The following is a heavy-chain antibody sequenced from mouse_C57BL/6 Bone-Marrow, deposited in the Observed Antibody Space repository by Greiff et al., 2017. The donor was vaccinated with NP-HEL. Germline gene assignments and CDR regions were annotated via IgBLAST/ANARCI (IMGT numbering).Heavy chain of an antibody. CDR1: GYAFSSSW. CDR3: ARGGDGINWYFDV. J-gene: IGHJ1*03. V-gene: IGHV1-82*01. D-gene: IGHD2-1*01. Sequence: VQLQQSGPELVKPGASVKISCKASGYAFSSSWMNWVKQRPGKGLEWIGRIYPGDGDTNYNGKFKGKATLTADKSSSTAYMQLSSLTSEDSAVYFCARGGDGINWYFDVWGTGTTVTVSS. CDR2: IYPGDGDT.